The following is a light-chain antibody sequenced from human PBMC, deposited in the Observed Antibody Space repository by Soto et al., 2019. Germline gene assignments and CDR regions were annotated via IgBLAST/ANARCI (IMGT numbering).Light chain of an antibody. J-gene: IGKJ1*01. Sequence: EIVMTQSPATLSVSPGERATLSCRASQSVGSNLAWYQQKPGHAPRRLIYCASTRATGIPVRFSGSGSGTEFTLTISSLQSEDFAIYFCQQYNNWPPDRTFGQGTKVEIK. CDR2: CAS. V-gene: IGKV3-15*01. CDR3: QQYNNWPPDRT. CDR1: QSVGSN.